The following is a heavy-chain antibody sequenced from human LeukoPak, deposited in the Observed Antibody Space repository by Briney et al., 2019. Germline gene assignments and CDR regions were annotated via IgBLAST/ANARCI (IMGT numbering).Heavy chain of an antibody. D-gene: IGHD3-9*01. CDR3: AVTDWLVGASLDY. J-gene: IGHJ4*02. V-gene: IGHV3-21*01. CDR1: GFTFSSYS. CDR2: ISSSTSYI. Sequence: PGGSLRLSCAASGFTFSSYSFNWVRRAPGKGLEWVSCISSSTSYIYYADSVRGRFTISRDNSKNTLYLQMNSLRAEDTAVYYCAVTDWLVGASLDYWGQGTLVTVSS.